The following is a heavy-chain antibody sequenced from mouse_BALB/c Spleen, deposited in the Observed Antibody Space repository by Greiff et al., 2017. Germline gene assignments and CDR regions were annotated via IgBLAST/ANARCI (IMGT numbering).Heavy chain of an antibody. D-gene: IGHD6-1*01. Sequence: EVKVEESGGGLVQPGGSLKLSCAASGFTFSSYTMSWVRQTPEKRLEWVAYISNGGGSTYYPDTVKGRFTISRDNAKNTLYLQMSSLKSEDTAMYYCARQSLYYAMDYWGQGTSVTVSS. CDR2: ISNGGGST. V-gene: IGHV5-12-2*01. CDR3: ARQSLYYAMDY. J-gene: IGHJ4*01. CDR1: GFTFSSYT.